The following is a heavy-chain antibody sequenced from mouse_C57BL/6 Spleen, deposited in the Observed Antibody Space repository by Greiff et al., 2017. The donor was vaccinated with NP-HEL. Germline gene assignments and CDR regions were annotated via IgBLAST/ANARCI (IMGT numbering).Heavy chain of an antibody. Sequence: VQLQQPGAELVMPGASVKLSCKASGYTFTSYWMHWVKQRPGQGLEWIGEIDPSDSYTNYNQKFKGKSTLTVDKSSSTAYMQLSSLTSEDSAVYYCARLIPEPMDYWGQGTSVTVSS. CDR3: ARLIPEPMDY. CDR1: GYTFTSYW. V-gene: IGHV1-69*01. CDR2: IDPSDSYT. J-gene: IGHJ4*01.